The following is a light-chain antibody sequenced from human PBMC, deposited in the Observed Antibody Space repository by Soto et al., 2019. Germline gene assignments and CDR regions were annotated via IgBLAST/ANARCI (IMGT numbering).Light chain of an antibody. J-gene: IGKJ4*01. Sequence: DIQMTQSPSSLSASVGDRVTITCQASQDIKNYLNWYQQKPGKAPHLLIYDASNLKTGVTSRLSGSGSGTHFSFTISSLQPEDIATYYCQHYAHHPPLSFGGGTKVEIK. CDR3: QHYAHHPPLS. CDR1: QDIKNY. CDR2: DAS. V-gene: IGKV1-33*01.